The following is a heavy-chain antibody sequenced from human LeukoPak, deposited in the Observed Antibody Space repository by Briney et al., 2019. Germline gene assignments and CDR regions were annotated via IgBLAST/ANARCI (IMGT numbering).Heavy chain of an antibody. CDR1: GGSINNYY. CDR2: IYYSGST. V-gene: IGHV4-59*01. J-gene: IGHJ4*02. Sequence: PSETLSLTCTVSGGSINNYYWSWIRQPPGKGLEWIGYIYYSGSTNYNPSLKSRVTISLDTSKNQFSLKLSSVTAADTAVYYCARALWFGDGGDYWGQGTLVTVSS. CDR3: ARALWFGDGGDY. D-gene: IGHD3-10*01.